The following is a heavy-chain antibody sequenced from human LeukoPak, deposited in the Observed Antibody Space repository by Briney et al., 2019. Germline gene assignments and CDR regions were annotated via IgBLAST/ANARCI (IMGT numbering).Heavy chain of an antibody. CDR2: IKQDGSEK. CDR3: ARDEYDSSGYHTGFDY. D-gene: IGHD3-22*01. V-gene: IGHV3-7*01. J-gene: IGHJ4*02. Sequence: GGSLRLSCAASGFTFSSYWMSWVRQAPGKGLEWVANIKQDGSEKYYVDSVKGRFTISRDNSKNTLYLQMNSLRAEDTAVYYCARDEYDSSGYHTGFDYWGQGTLVTVSS. CDR1: GFTFSSYW.